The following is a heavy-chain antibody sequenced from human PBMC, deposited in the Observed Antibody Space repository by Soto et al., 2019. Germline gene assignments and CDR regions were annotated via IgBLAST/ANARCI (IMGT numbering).Heavy chain of an antibody. CDR1: GFTFSSYA. CDR2: ISGSGGSS. J-gene: IGHJ6*02. D-gene: IGHD5-18*01. V-gene: IGHV3-23*01. Sequence: EVQLLESGGGLVQPGGSLRLSCAASGFTFSSYAMSWVRQAPGKGLEWVSAISGSGGSSYFADSVKGRFTISRGNSKSTLYLQMNSLRADDTAVYYCAKEAGYSYGYDGMDVWGQGTTVTVSS. CDR3: AKEAGYSYGYDGMDV.